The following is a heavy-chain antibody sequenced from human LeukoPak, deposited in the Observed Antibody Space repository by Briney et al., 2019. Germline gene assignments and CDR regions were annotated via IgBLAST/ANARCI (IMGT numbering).Heavy chain of an antibody. V-gene: IGHV3-9*01. D-gene: IGHD2-2*01. J-gene: IGHJ6*02. Sequence: PGRSLRLSCAASGFTFDDYAMHWVRQAPGKGLEWVSGISWNSGTIGYADSVKGRFTISRDNAKNSLYLQMNSPRAEDTALYYCAKDHKVVSYYYGMDVWGQGTTVTVSS. CDR2: ISWNSGTI. CDR3: AKDHKVVSYYYGMDV. CDR1: GFTFDDYA.